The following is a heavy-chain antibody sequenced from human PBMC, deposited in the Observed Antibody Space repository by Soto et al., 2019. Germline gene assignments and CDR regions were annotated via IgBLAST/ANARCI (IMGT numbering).Heavy chain of an antibody. V-gene: IGHV4-39*01. Sequence: PSETLSLTCSVSDDSINSDKYYWGWIRQPPGKGLEWIGSIYYRGNAYYNPSLQTRVTISLDKSKSQFSLKPTSVTAAGSAVYYSPRLQALATISHHLDFWGPGALATVSS. CDR2: IYYRGNA. J-gene: IGHJ4*02. D-gene: IGHD6-13*01. CDR1: DDSINSDKYY. CDR3: PRLQALATISHHLDF.